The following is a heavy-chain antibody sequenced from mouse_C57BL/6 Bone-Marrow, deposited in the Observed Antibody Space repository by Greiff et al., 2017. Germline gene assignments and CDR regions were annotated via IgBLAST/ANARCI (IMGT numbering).Heavy chain of an antibody. CDR1: GYTFTEYT. J-gene: IGHJ2*01. CDR3: ARHGHYYYGSSYYFDY. Sequence: QVQLQQSGAELVKPGASVKLSCKASGYTFTEYTIHWVKQRSGQGLEWIGWFYPGSGSIKYNEKFKDKATLTADTSSSTASMELSRLTSEDSAVYFCARHGHYYYGSSYYFDYWGQGTTLTVSS. V-gene: IGHV1-62-2*01. D-gene: IGHD1-1*01. CDR2: FYPGSGSI.